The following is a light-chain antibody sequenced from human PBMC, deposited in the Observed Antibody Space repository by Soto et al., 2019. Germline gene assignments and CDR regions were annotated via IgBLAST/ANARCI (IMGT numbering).Light chain of an antibody. J-gene: IGKJ4*01. CDR1: HNLDKW. V-gene: IGKV1-5*03. CDR3: QQYYSYPPT. CDR2: EAS. Sequence: DIQMTQSPSTLSASVGDRVTITCRASHNLDKWLAWYQQKPGKAPKLLIYEASSLRSGVPSRFSGSGSGTDFTLTISCLQSEDFATYYCQQYYSYPPTFGGGTKVDIK.